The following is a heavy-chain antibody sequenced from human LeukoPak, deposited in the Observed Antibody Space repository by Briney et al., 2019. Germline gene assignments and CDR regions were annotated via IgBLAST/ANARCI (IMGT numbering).Heavy chain of an antibody. CDR3: ARVALYCSSTSCYSNV. CDR1: GFTFSSYS. Sequence: GGSLRLSCAASGFTFSSYSMNWVRQAPGKGLEWVSSISSSSSYIYYADSVKGRFTISRDNAKNSLYLQMSSLRAEDTAVYYCARVALYCSSTSCYSNVWGQGTTVTVSS. D-gene: IGHD2-2*01. J-gene: IGHJ6*02. V-gene: IGHV3-21*01. CDR2: ISSSSSYI.